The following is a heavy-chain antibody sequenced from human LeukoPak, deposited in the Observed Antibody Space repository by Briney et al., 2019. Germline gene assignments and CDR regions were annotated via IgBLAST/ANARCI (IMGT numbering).Heavy chain of an antibody. J-gene: IGHJ4*02. V-gene: IGHV3-74*01. D-gene: IGHD4-17*01. CDR2: INSDGSST. CDR3: ARGPSTVTTPLAC. CDR1: GLTFSSYW. Sequence: GGSLRLSCAASGLTFSSYWMHWVRQAPGKGLVWVSRINSDGSSTSYADSVKGRFTISRDNAKNTLYLQMNSLRAEDTAVYYCARGPSTVTTPLACWGQGTLVTVSS.